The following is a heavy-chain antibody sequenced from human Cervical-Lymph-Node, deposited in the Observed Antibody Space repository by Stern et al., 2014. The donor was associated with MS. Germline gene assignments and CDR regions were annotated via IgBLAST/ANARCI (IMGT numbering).Heavy chain of an antibody. CDR1: GGTFSTQA. D-gene: IGHD4-17*01. J-gene: IGHJ6*02. V-gene: IGHV1-69*01. CDR3: ATPSTVTVGGMDV. CDR2: IIPIFGTP. Sequence: VQLEESGAEVKKPGSSVKVSCKASGGTFSTQAINWVRQAPGQGLEWVGGIIPIFGTPNYAQKVQDRVTITADEATSTAYMDLSSRRSEDTAVYYCATPSTVTVGGMDVWGQGTTVTVSS.